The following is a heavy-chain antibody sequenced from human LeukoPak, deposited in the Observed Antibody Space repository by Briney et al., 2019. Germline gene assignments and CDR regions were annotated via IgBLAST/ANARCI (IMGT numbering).Heavy chain of an antibody. CDR1: GYTFTGYY. CDR3: ARDRESDILTGYYPSYYFDY. D-gene: IGHD3-9*01. CDR2: INPNSGGT. V-gene: IGHV1-2*02. J-gene: IGHJ4*02. Sequence: ASVKVSCKASGYTFTGYYMHWVRQAPGQGLEWMGWINPNSGGTNYAQKFQGRVTTTRDTSISTAYMELSRLRSDDTAVYYCARDRESDILTGYYPSYYFDYWGQGTLVTVSS.